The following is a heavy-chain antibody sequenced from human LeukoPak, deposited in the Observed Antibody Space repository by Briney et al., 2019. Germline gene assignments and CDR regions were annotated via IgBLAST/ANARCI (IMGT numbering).Heavy chain of an antibody. CDR3: ARAIMGMIVSRYYFDY. CDR2: IIPIFGTA. V-gene: IGHV1-69*05. Sequence: VASVKVSCKASGGTFSSYAISWVRQAPGQGLELMGGIIPIFGTANYAQKFQGRVTITTDESTSTAYMELSSLRSEDTAVYYCARAIMGMIVSRYYFDYWGQGTLVTVSS. J-gene: IGHJ4*02. D-gene: IGHD3-22*01. CDR1: GGTFSSYA.